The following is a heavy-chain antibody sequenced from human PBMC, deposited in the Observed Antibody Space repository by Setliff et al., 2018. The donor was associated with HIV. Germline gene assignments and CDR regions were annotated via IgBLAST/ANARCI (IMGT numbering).Heavy chain of an antibody. V-gene: IGHV4-34*01. CDR2: ITHSEGT. CDR3: ARPSAGGGYNYWYFDL. Sequence: SETLSLTCAVYGGSFDNYFWTWIRQSPERGLEWIGEITHSEGTTYSPYLKSRLTISLDTSKNQISLKLTSVTAADTAVYYCARPSAGGGYNYWYFDLWGRGTLVTVSS. J-gene: IGHJ2*01. D-gene: IGHD5-12*01. CDR1: GGSFDNYF.